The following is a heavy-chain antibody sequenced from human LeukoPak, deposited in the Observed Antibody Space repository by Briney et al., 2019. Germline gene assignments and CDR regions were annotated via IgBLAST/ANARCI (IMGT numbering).Heavy chain of an antibody. CDR2: ISSSSSYI. J-gene: IGHJ4*02. CDR3: ARFGRVHCSSTSCPFDY. Sequence: GGSLRLSCAASGFTFSGYSMNWVRQAPGQGLEAVSAISSSSSYIYYADSVKGRFTISRDNAKNSLYLQMNSLRAEDTAVYYCARFGRVHCSSTSCPFDYWGQGTLVTVSS. CDR1: GFTFSGYS. V-gene: IGHV3-21*01. D-gene: IGHD2-2*01.